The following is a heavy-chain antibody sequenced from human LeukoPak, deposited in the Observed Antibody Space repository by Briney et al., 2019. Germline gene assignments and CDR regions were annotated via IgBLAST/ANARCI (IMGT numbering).Heavy chain of an antibody. V-gene: IGHV3-23*01. CDR3: AKDREVGAYYYDSSGSFDY. Sequence: GGSLRLSCAASGFTFSSYAMSWVRQAPGKGLEWVSATSGSGGSTYYADSVKGRFTISRDNSKNTLYLQMNSLRAEDTAVYYCAKDREVGAYYYDSSGSFDYWGQGTLVTVSS. CDR1: GFTFSSYA. CDR2: TSGSGGST. D-gene: IGHD3-22*01. J-gene: IGHJ4*02.